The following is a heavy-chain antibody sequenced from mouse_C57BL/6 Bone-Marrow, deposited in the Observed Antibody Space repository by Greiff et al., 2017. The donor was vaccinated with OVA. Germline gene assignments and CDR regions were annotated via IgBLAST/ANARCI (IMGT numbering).Heavy chain of an antibody. Sequence: VQLQQSGTVLARPGASVKMSCKTSGYTFTSYWMHWVKQRPGQGLEWIGAIYPGNSDTSYNQKFKGKAKLTAVTSASTAYMELSSLTNEDSAVYYCTRRGEETAQAKAWFAYWGQGTLVTFSA. V-gene: IGHV1-5*01. CDR2: IYPGNSDT. CDR1: GYTFTSYW. J-gene: IGHJ3*01. CDR3: TRRGEETAQAKAWFAY. D-gene: IGHD3-2*02.